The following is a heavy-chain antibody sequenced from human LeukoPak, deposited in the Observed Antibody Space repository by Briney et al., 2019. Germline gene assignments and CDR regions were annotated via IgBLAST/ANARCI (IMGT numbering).Heavy chain of an antibody. Sequence: SETLSLTCTVSGASIISGNYFWGWVRQPPGKRLEWVGSWHHSGITDYNPSLKSRVTIVADTSKNQFSLKLASVAAADSAVYFCARQYEFWGQGTLVTVSS. V-gene: IGHV4-39*01. CDR3: ARQYEF. D-gene: IGHD3-10*01. CDR1: GASIISGNYF. J-gene: IGHJ4*02. CDR2: WHHSGIT.